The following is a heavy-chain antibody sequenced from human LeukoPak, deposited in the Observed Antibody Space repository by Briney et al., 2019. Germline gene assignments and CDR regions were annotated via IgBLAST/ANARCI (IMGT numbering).Heavy chain of an antibody. CDR3: ARRRDGYNEDFFDY. Sequence: RPSETLSLTCTVSAYSISSGYYWGWIRQPPGKGLEWIGTIYRSGSTYYNPSLKSRVTMSIDTSKNQFSLNLTSVTAADTAVYYCARRRDGYNEDFFDYWGQGTLVTVSS. J-gene: IGHJ4*02. V-gene: IGHV4-38-2*02. CDR2: IYRSGST. D-gene: IGHD5-24*01. CDR1: AYSISSGYY.